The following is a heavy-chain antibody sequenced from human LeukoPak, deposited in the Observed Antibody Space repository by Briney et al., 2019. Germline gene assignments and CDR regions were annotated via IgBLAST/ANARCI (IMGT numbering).Heavy chain of an antibody. Sequence: GGSQRLSCAASGYTFYNYAVTWVRQAPGKGLEWVSCISHDGASTHYADSVKGRFTISRDNSKNTVFLQMDSLRAEDTAVYFCAKYGSGQLWLLGWYFDFWGRGTLVSVSS. J-gene: IGHJ2*01. V-gene: IGHV3-23*01. CDR2: ISHDGAST. D-gene: IGHD3-16*01. CDR1: GYTFYNYA. CDR3: AKYGSGQLWLLGWYFDF.